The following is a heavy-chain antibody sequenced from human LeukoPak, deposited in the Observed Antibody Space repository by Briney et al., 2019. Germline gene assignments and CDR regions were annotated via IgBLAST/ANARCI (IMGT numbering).Heavy chain of an antibody. J-gene: IGHJ4*02. CDR2: IYSGGST. CDR3: ARDPPAVTTNTYG. Sequence: GGSLRLSCAASGFTVSNNYMHWVRQAPGKGLEWVSLIYSGGSTSYADSVKGRFTISRDNSKNTLYLQMDSLRVDDTAVYYCARDPPAVTTNTYGWGQGTLVTVSS. D-gene: IGHD4-11*01. CDR1: GFTVSNNY. V-gene: IGHV3-66*01.